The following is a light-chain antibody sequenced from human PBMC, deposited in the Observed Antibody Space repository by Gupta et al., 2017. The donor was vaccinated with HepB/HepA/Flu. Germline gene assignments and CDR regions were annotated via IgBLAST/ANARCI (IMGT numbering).Light chain of an antibody. J-gene: IGLJ2*01. CDR2: QDS. V-gene: IGLV3-1*01. Sequence: SYELPTQPSASVSPVQTASITCTGDKLGDKYACWYQQMPGQSPVLFIYQDSKRPSGIPERFSGSNSGNTATLTISGTQAMDEADYYCQAWDSSTERVVFGGGTKLTVL. CDR1: KLGDKY. CDR3: QAWDSSTERVV.